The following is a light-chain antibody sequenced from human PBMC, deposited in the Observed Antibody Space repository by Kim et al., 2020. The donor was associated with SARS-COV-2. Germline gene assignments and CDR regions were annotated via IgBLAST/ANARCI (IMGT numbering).Light chain of an antibody. V-gene: IGKV1-27*01. CDR3: QKYNSAPWT. CDR1: QDIANS. CDR2: GAS. Sequence: SASVGDRVTITCRASQDIANSLAWYQQKPGTVPKVLIYGASTLQSGVPSRFSGSGSGTEFTLTIGSLQTEDVATYYCQKYNSAPWTFGPGTKV. J-gene: IGKJ1*01.